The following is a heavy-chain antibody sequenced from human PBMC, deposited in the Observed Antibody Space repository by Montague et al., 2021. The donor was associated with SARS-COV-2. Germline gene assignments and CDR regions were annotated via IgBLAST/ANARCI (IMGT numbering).Heavy chain of an antibody. J-gene: IGHJ4*02. Sequence: SLRLSCAASGFTFTTLWMNLFRQAPVKGLEWVAHINDDGSQTYYIDSVKGRFTISRDNARNSLFLQMTSLRAEDTAVYYCTALRRTDPFDYWGQGNLVTVSS. D-gene: IGHD2-21*02. CDR3: TALRRTDPFDY. V-gene: IGHV3-7*01. CDR1: GFTFTTLW. CDR2: INDDGSQT.